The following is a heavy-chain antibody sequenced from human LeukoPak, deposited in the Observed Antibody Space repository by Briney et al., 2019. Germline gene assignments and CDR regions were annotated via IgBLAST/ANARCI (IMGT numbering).Heavy chain of an antibody. J-gene: IGHJ4*02. CDR2: MNPNSGNT. CDR1: GYTFTSYD. CDR3: AREPYCGGDCYSNPDY. Sequence: ASVKVSCKASGYTFTSYDINWVRQATGRGLEWMGWMNPNSGNTGYAQKFQGRVTMIRNTSISTAYMELSSLRSEDTAVYYCAREPYCGGDCYSNPDYWGQGTLVTVSS. V-gene: IGHV1-8*01. D-gene: IGHD2-21*02.